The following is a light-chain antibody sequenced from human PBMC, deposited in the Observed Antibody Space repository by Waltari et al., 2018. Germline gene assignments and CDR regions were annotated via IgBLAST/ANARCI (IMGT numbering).Light chain of an antibody. V-gene: IGKV2-30*02. CDR3: MQGTHWPSYT. CDR2: KVS. Sequence: DVVMNQSPLSLPVTLGQPAAISCRSSQSLVHRDGNTYLNWFHQRPGQSPRRLIYKVSNRDSGVPDRFGGSGSGTDFTLKISRVEAEDVGVYYCMQGTHWPSYTFGQGTKLEIK. CDR1: QSLVHRDGNTY. J-gene: IGKJ2*01.